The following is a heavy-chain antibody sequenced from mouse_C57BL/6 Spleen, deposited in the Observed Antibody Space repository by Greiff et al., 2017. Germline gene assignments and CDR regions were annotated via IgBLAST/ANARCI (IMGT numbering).Heavy chain of an antibody. V-gene: IGHV1-50*01. CDR2: IDPSDSYT. CDR3: ARTPFAY. J-gene: IGHJ3*01. Sequence: QVQLQQPGAELVKPGASVKLSCKASGYTFTSYWMQWVKQRPGQGLEWIGEIDPSDSYTNYNQKFKGKATLTVDTSASTAYMQRSSLTSEDSAGYYCARTPFAYWGQGTLVTVSA. CDR1: GYTFTSYW.